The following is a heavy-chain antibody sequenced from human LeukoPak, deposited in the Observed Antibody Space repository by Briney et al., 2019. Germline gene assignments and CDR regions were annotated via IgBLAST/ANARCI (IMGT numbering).Heavy chain of an antibody. D-gene: IGHD6-19*01. Sequence: GGSLRLSCAASGFTFSSHEMNWVRQAPGKGLEWVSYISSSGSTIYYADSVKGRFTISRDNAKNSLYLQMDSLRAEDTALYYCGRDLSGWYGPDYWGQGTLVTVSS. CDR3: GRDLSGWYGPDY. J-gene: IGHJ4*02. V-gene: IGHV3-48*03. CDR2: ISSSGSTI. CDR1: GFTFSSHE.